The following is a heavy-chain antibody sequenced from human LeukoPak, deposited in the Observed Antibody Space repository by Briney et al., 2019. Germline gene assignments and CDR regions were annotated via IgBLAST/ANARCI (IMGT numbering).Heavy chain of an antibody. Sequence: GGSLRLSCAASGFTFSSYSMNWVRQAPGKGLEWVSSISSSSSYIYYADSVKGRFTISRDNAKNSLYLQMNSLKTEDTAVYYCTTDGYYYDSSGYQNGDWGQGTLVTVSS. J-gene: IGHJ4*02. D-gene: IGHD3-22*01. V-gene: IGHV3-21*03. CDR3: TTDGYYYDSSGYQNGD. CDR1: GFTFSSYS. CDR2: ISSSSSYI.